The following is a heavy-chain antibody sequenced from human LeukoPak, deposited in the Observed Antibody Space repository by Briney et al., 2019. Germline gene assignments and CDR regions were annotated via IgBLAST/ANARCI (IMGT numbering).Heavy chain of an antibody. CDR2: INPNSGGT. V-gene: IGHV1-2*02. CDR3: ARVRPLTYCSSTSCYGGWFDP. D-gene: IGHD2-2*01. CDR1: GYTFTGYY. J-gene: IGHJ5*02. Sequence: ASVNVSCKASGYTFTGYYMHWVRQAPGQGLEWMGWINPNSGGTNYAQKFQGRVTMTRDTSISTAYMELSRLRSDDTAVYYCARVRPLTYCSSTSCYGGWFDPWGQGTLVTVSS.